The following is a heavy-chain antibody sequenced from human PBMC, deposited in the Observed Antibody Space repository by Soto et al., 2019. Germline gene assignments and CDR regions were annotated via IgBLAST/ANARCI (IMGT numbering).Heavy chain of an antibody. V-gene: IGHV4-34*01. CDR1: GGSFSGYY. CDR2: INHSGST. J-gene: IGHJ6*03. Sequence: SETLSLTCAVYGGSFSGYYWSWIRQPPGKGLEWIGEINHSGSTNYNPSLKSRVTISVDTSKNQFSLKLSSVTAADTAVYYCARGTIVVVPTYYYYYMDVCGKGTTVTVSS. D-gene: IGHD2-2*01. CDR3: ARGTIVVVPTYYYYYMDV.